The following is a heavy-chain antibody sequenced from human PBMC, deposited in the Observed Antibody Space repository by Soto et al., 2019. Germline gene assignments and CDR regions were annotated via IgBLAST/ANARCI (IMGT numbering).Heavy chain of an antibody. D-gene: IGHD1-26*01. CDR1: GGSFSGYY. CDR2: INHSGST. J-gene: IGHJ4*02. Sequence: SETLSLTCAVYGGSFSGYYWIWIRQPPGKGLEWIGEINHSGSTNYNPSLKSRVTISVDTSKNQFSLKLSSVTAADTAVYYCARVYSGGWLPPRYWGQGTLVTLSS. V-gene: IGHV4-34*01. CDR3: ARVYSGGWLPPRY.